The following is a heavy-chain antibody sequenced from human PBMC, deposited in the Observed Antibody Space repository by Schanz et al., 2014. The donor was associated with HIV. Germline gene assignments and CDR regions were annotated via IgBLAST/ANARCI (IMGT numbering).Heavy chain of an antibody. CDR3: ARLKSEWVVPYYYYYGMDV. J-gene: IGHJ6*02. Sequence: QVLLVQSGAEVKRPGSSVKVSCKASGGTLSSYSINWVRQAPGQGLEWMGGIIPIFGTANYAQKFQGRVTINADDSTSTAYMELSSLRSEDTAVYYCARLKSEWVVPYYYYYGMDVWGQGTTVTVSS. D-gene: IGHD2-15*01. CDR2: IIPIFGTA. V-gene: IGHV1-69*01. CDR1: GGTLSSYS.